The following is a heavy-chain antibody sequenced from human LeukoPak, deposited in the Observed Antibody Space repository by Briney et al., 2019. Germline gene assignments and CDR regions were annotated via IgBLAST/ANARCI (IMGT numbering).Heavy chain of an antibody. J-gene: IGHJ3*02. CDR2: ISGSGGST. CDR3: AREDTIFGVTDAFDI. D-gene: IGHD3-3*01. V-gene: IGHV3-23*01. Sequence: GGSLRLSCAASGFTFSSYAMSWVRQAPGKGLEWVSAISGSGGSTYYADSVKGRFTISRDNAKNSLYLQMNSLRAEDTAVYYCAREDTIFGVTDAFDIWGQGTMVTVSS. CDR1: GFTFSSYA.